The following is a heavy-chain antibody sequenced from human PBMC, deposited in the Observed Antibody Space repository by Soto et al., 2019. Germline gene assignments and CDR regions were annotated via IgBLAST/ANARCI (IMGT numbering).Heavy chain of an antibody. Sequence: SETLSLTCSVSGGSVRSGNHFWNWIRQPPGRGLEWLSYMYYAGVTNYNPSLKSRVSMSVDTSKAQFSLNLTSLTAADTAVYYCARGGEPLGYYGLDVWGQGTTVTVSS. CDR2: MYYAGVT. CDR3: ARGGEPLGYYGLDV. V-gene: IGHV4-61*01. J-gene: IGHJ6*02. CDR1: GGSVRSGNHF.